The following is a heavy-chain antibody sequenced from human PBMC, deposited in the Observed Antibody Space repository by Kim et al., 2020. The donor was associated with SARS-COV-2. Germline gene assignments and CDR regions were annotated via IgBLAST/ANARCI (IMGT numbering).Heavy chain of an antibody. V-gene: IGHV3-21*01. CDR2: ISSSSSYI. J-gene: IGHJ6*02. CDR3: ARDDKCGGDCYFYYYYGMDV. CDR1: GFTFSSYS. D-gene: IGHD2-21*02. Sequence: GGSLRLSCAASGFTFSSYSMNWVRQAPGKGLEWVSSISSSSSYIYYADSVKGRFTISRDNAKNSLYLQMNSLRAEDTAVYYCARDDKCGGDCYFYYYYGMDVWGQGTTVTVSS.